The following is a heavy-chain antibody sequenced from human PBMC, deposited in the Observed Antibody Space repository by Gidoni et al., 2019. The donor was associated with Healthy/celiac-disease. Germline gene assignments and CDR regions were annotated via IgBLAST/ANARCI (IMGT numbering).Heavy chain of an antibody. CDR2: ISYDGSNK. Sequence: QVQLVESGGGVVQPGRSLRLSCAASGFTFSSYAMHWVRQAPGKGLEWVAVISYDGSNKYYADSVKGRFTISRDNSKNTLYRQMNSLRAEDTAVYYCAREWLEAFDYWGQGTLVTVSS. D-gene: IGHD6-19*01. V-gene: IGHV3-30-3*01. CDR1: GFTFSSYA. CDR3: AREWLEAFDY. J-gene: IGHJ4*02.